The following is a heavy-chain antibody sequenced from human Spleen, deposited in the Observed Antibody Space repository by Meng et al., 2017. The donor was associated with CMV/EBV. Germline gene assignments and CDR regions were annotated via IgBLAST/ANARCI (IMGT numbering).Heavy chain of an antibody. Sequence: ASVKVSCKASAYTFMNYGISWVRQAPGQGLEWLGWISVYTGNTNYAQTLQGRVTLTTDTSTSTAYMELRSLRSDDTAVYYCARDHSSSGVDHWGQGTLVTVSS. D-gene: IGHD6-19*01. CDR2: ISVYTGNT. J-gene: IGHJ4*02. V-gene: IGHV1-18*01. CDR1: AYTFMNYG. CDR3: ARDHSSSGVDH.